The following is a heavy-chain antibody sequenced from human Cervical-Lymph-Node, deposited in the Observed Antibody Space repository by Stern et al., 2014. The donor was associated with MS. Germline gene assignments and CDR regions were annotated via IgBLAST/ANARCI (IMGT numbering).Heavy chain of an antibody. J-gene: IGHJ5*02. Sequence: VQLAESGAEVKKPGASVKVSCQASGDSFASYPIHWLRQAPGQGPAWMGIVNPTDGRTTYAQTLQGRVTMTRDTSTRTVYMELSSLRPEDTAMYFCATPLPYATWGQGTRVTVSS. D-gene: IGHD4-17*01. CDR3: ATPLPYAT. V-gene: IGHV1-46*03. CDR2: VNPTDGRT. CDR1: GDSFASYP.